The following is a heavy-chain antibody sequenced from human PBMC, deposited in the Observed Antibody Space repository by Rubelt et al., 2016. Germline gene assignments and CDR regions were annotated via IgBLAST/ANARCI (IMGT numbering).Heavy chain of an antibody. CDR3: VRRYYDVPDWFDP. D-gene: IGHD3-3*01. CDR2: INAGNGNT. J-gene: IGHJ5*02. Sequence: QVQLVQSGAEVKKPGASVKVSCKASGYTFTSYAMHWVRQAPGQRLEWMGWINAGNGNTKYYEEVQGSGPITRESSASRAYMEVGSLGSEDTAVDYCVRRYYDVPDWFDPWGQGTLVTVSS. V-gene: IGHV1-3*01. CDR1: GYTFTSYA.